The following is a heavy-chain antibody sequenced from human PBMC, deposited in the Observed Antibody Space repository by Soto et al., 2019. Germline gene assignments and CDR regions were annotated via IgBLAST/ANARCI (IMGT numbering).Heavy chain of an antibody. V-gene: IGHV4-39*01. CDR2: IYYSGST. CDR1: GGSISSSSYY. Sequence: SETLSLNCFATGGSISSSSYYWCWIRQPPGKGLEWIGSIYYSGSTYYNPSLKSRVTISVDTSKNQFSLKLSSVTAADTAVYYCARSTIFGVVILDYWGQGTLVTVSS. CDR3: ARSTIFGVVILDY. D-gene: IGHD3-3*01. J-gene: IGHJ4*02.